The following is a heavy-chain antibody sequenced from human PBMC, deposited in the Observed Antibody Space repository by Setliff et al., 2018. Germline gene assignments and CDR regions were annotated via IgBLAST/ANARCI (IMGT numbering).Heavy chain of an antibody. CDR1: GDSLSSGPYY. D-gene: IGHD4-17*01. CDR3: ARGRLLYVGDSHYFDT. V-gene: IGHV4-61*09. CDR2: IDIYSSGTT. Sequence: PSETLSLTCTVSGDSLSSGPYYWTWVRQPAGKGLEWIGHIDIYSSGTTNYSPSLKSRVTISAYTSKNQFSLQLTSVTATDTAVYYCARGRLLYVGDSHYFDTWGQGTLVTVSS. J-gene: IGHJ4*02.